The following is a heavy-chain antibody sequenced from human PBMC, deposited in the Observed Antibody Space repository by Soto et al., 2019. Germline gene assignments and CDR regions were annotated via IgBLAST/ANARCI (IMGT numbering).Heavy chain of an antibody. D-gene: IGHD5-12*01. CDR1: GASVGSDDYY. V-gene: IGHV4-31*03. Sequence: KASETLSLTCTVSGASVGSDDYYWSWIRQRPGKGLEWIGYIYYSGNTNYNPSLKSRLTISVDTSKNQFSLQLMSVTAADTAVYYCARTWIGSPFDFWGQGSLVTSPQ. CDR3: ARTWIGSPFDF. CDR2: IYYSGNT. J-gene: IGHJ4*02.